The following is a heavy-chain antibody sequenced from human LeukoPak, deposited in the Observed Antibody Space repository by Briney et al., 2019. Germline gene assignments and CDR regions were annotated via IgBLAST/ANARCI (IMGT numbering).Heavy chain of an antibody. CDR3: AKDSHEVREPFDY. CDR1: GFTFSNAW. J-gene: IGHJ4*02. Sequence: GGSLRLSCAASGFTFSNAWMSWVRQAPGKGLEWVAVISYDGSNKYYADSVKGRFTISRDNSKNTLYLQMNSLRAEDTAVYYCAKDSHEVREPFDYWGQGTLVTVSS. D-gene: IGHD3-10*01. CDR2: ISYDGSNK. V-gene: IGHV3-30*18.